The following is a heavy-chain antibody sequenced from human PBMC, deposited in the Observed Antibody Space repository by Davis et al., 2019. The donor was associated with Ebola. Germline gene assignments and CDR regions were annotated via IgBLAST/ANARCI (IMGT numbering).Heavy chain of an antibody. Sequence: SVKVSCKASGGTFSSYALSWVRQAPGQGLEWMGGIIPIFGTANYAQKFQGRVTITADESTSTAYMELSSLRSEDTAVYYCASGPVLRFLDYWGQGTLVTVSS. CDR2: IIPIFGTA. CDR3: ASGPVLRFLDY. CDR1: GGTFSSYA. V-gene: IGHV1-69*13. J-gene: IGHJ4*02. D-gene: IGHD3-3*01.